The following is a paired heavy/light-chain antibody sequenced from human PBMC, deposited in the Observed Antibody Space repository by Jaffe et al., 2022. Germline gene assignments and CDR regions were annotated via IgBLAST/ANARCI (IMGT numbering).Light chain of an antibody. CDR2: GAS. CDR1: HGIGSW. V-gene: IGKV1D-12*01. J-gene: IGKJ4*01. Sequence: DIQMTQSPSSVSASVGDRVTITCRASHGIGSWLAWYQQKPGKAPKLLIYGASTLQSGVPSRFSGSGSGTDFTLTISSLQPEDFATYYCQQASSFPAFGGGTRVEIK. CDR3: QQASSFPA.
Heavy chain of an antibody. V-gene: IGHV3-23*01. Sequence: EVQLLESGGGLIQPGGSLRLSCAASGFVFINYAMSWVRQAPGKGLEWVSVISSSRGATNYADSVKGRFTISRDDSQKMVYLQMDRLRAEDTAVYYCVKGRGGSWQWYFDLWGRGTLVSVSS. D-gene: IGHD2-15*01. J-gene: IGHJ2*01. CDR2: ISSSRGAT. CDR1: GFVFINYA. CDR3: VKGRGGSWQWYFDL.